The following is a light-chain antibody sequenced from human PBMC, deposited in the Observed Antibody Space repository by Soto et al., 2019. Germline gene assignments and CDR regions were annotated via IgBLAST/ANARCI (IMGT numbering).Light chain of an antibody. CDR2: GAS. CDR1: QSVSSSY. Sequence: EIVLTQSPGTLSLSPGERATLSCRASQSVSSSYLAWYQQKPGQAPRPLIYGASSRAIVIPDRFSGSGSGTDFTLTISRLEPEDFAVYYCQQYGSSPWTFGQGTNVEIK. J-gene: IGKJ1*01. CDR3: QQYGSSPWT. V-gene: IGKV3-20*01.